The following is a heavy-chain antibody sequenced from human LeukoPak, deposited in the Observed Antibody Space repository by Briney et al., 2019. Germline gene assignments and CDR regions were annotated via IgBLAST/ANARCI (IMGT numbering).Heavy chain of an antibody. J-gene: IGHJ4*02. CDR1: GGSFSGYY. CDR2: INHSGST. V-gene: IGHV4-34*01. D-gene: IGHD3-22*01. CDR3: ARKFYDSSGYRLDY. Sequence: SETLSLTCAVYGGSFSGYYWSWIRQPPGKGLEWIGEINHSGSTNYNPSLKSRVTISVDTSKNQFSLKLSSVTAADTAVYYCARKFYDSSGYRLDYWGQGTLVTVSS.